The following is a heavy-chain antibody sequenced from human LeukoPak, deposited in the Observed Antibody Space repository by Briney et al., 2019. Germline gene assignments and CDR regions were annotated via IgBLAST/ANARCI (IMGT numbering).Heavy chain of an antibody. CDR2: ISSGGDII. CDR1: GFTFSSYE. CDR3: AREIVAFVDNYIDV. D-gene: IGHD3-3*02. Sequence: GGSLRLSCAASGFTFSSYEMNWVRQAPGKGLEWVSYISSGGDIIYYADSVMGRFTISRDNAKNSLYLQMNSLRAEDTAVYYCAREIVAFVDNYIDVWGKGTTVTVSS. V-gene: IGHV3-48*03. J-gene: IGHJ6*03.